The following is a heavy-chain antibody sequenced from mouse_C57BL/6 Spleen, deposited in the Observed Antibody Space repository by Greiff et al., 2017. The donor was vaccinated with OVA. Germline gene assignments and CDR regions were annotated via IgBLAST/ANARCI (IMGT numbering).Heavy chain of an antibody. CDR2: INYDGSST. V-gene: IGHV5-16*01. Sequence: EVMLVESEGGLVQPGRSMKLSCTASGFTFSDYYMAWVRQVPEKGLEWVANINYDGSSTYYLDSLKSRFIISRDNAKNILYLQMSSLKSEDTATYYCARDSGLYGSSYGFAYWGQGTLVTVSA. J-gene: IGHJ3*01. CDR1: GFTFSDYY. CDR3: ARDSGLYGSSYGFAY. D-gene: IGHD1-1*01.